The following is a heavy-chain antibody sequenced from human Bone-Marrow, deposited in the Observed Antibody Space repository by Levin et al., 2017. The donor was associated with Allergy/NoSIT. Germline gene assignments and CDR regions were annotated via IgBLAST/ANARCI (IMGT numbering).Heavy chain of an antibody. D-gene: IGHD4-17*01. J-gene: IGHJ4*02. CDR3: AKENYGDPLHY. CDR2: ISYDGSNK. CDR1: GFTFSSYG. Sequence: GESLKISCAASGFTFSSYGMHWVRQAPGKGLEWVAVISYDGSNKYYADSVKGRFTISRDNSKNTLYLQMNSLRAEDTAVYYCAKENYGDPLHYWGQGTLVTVSS. V-gene: IGHV3-30*18.